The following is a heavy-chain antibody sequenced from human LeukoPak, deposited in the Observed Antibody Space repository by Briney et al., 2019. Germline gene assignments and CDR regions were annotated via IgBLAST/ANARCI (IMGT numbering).Heavy chain of an antibody. D-gene: IGHD2-15*01. Sequence: GRSLRLSCVDSGFTFSAYAMHWVRQAPGKGLEWVAVMSNDGTNAYYADSVKGRFTISRDNSKNTLYLQMSSLSAEDTAVYYCARFPTRSGHPVRGSAPWGKEPLVT. V-gene: IGHV3-30-3*01. CDR2: MSNDGTNA. CDR1: GFTFSAYA. CDR3: ARFPTRSGHPVRGSAP. J-gene: IGHJ5*02.